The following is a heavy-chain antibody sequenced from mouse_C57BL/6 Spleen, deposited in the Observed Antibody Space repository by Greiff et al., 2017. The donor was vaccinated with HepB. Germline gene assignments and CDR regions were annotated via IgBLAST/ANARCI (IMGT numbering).Heavy chain of an antibody. D-gene: IGHD1-2*01. CDR3: ASSYTTAMDY. CDR1: GYSFTGYY. J-gene: IGHJ4*01. Sequence: EVQLQQSGPELVKPGASVKISCKASGYSFTGYYMNWVKQSPEKSLEWIGEINPSNGGTTYNQKFKAKATLTVDKSSSTAYMQLKSLTSEDTAVYYCASSYTTAMDYWGQGTSVTVSS. CDR2: INPSNGGT. V-gene: IGHV1-42*01.